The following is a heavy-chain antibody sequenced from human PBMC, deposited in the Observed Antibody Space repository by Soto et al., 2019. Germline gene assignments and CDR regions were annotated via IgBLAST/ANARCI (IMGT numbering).Heavy chain of an antibody. Sequence: PGGSLSLSCASSGFTFSSYAMHWVRQAPGKGLEWVAAISYDGSNKYYADSVKGRFTISRDNSKNTLFLQMNSLRGEDTAVYYSARGPSSLTRFDYWGQGTQVTVSS. CDR2: ISYDGSNK. D-gene: IGHD2-2*01. V-gene: IGHV3-30-3*01. CDR3: ARGPSSLTRFDY. CDR1: GFTFSSYA. J-gene: IGHJ4*02.